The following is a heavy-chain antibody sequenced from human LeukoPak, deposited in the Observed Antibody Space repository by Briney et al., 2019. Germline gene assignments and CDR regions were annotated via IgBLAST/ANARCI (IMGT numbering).Heavy chain of an antibody. Sequence: PGGSLRLSCAASGFTFDDYGMSWVRQAPGKGPEWVSGINWNGGSTGYADSVKGRFTISRDNAKNSLYLQMNSLRAEDTALYYCARAHLRASAFDIWGQGTMVTVSS. J-gene: IGHJ3*02. V-gene: IGHV3-20*04. CDR2: INWNGGST. D-gene: IGHD4-17*01. CDR1: GFTFDDYG. CDR3: ARAHLRASAFDI.